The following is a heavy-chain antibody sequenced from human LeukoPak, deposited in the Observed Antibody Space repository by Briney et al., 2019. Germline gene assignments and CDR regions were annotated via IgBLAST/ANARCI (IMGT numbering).Heavy chain of an antibody. CDR2: ISYDGSNK. V-gene: IGHV3-30-3*01. CDR3: ARDYYDSSGYWTAGMDV. J-gene: IGHJ6*02. Sequence: PGGSLRLSCAASGFTFSSYAMHWVRQAPGKGLEWVAVISYDGSNKYYADSVKGRFTIFRDNSKNTLYLQMNSLRAEDTAVYYCARDYYDSSGYWTAGMDVWGQGTTVTVSS. CDR1: GFTFSSYA. D-gene: IGHD3-22*01.